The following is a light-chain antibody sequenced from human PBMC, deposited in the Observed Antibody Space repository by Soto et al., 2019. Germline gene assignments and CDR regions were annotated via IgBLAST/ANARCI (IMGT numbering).Light chain of an antibody. CDR2: DDN. Sequence: QSVLTQPPSVSAAPGQKVTISCAGSGSNVGNHYVSWYQQLPGTAPKLIIYDDNKRPSGIPDRFSGSKSATSATLGITGLQTGDEADYYCGAWDDGLSAYVFGPGTKLTVL. CDR1: GSNVGNHY. CDR3: GAWDDGLSAYV. J-gene: IGLJ1*01. V-gene: IGLV1-51*01.